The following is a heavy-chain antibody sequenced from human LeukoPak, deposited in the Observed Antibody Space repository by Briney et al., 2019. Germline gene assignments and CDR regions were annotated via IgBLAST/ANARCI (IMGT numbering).Heavy chain of an antibody. J-gene: IGHJ4*02. D-gene: IGHD3-10*01. CDR1: GGSFSGYY. CDR2: IHTSGST. V-gene: IGHV4-59*10. CDR3: ARSYYYGSGSYVLAFDY. Sequence: PSETLSLTCAVYGGSFSGYYWSWIRQPAGKGLEWIGRIHTSGSTNYNPSLKSRVTISVDTSKNQFSLKLSSVTAADTAVYYCARSYYYGSGSYVLAFDYWGQGTLVTVSS.